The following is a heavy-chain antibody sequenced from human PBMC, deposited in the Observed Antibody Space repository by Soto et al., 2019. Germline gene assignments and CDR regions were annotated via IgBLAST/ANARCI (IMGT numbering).Heavy chain of an antibody. Sequence: ASVKVSCKASGGTFSSYAISWVRQAPGQGLEWMGGIIPIFGTANYAQKFQGRATITADESTSTAYMELSSLRSEDTADYNSATGGFFDFWMGYPKDLLPSAYWGKGTLVPVSS. CDR3: ATGGFFDFWMGYPKDLLPSAY. CDR1: GGTFSSYA. J-gene: IGHJ4*02. CDR2: IIPIFGTA. V-gene: IGHV1-69*13. D-gene: IGHD3-3*01.